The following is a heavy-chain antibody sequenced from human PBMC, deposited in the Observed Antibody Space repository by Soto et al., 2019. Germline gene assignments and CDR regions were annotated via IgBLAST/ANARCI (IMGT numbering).Heavy chain of an antibody. V-gene: IGHV4-39*01. J-gene: IGHJ4*02. Sequence: SETLSLTCTVSGGSISSSSHYWGWIRQSPGKGLEWIGTMYYSGSTYHNPSLKSRATISVDTSKNQFSLKLTSVTAADTAVYYCARHVAAAGFFAFDYWGQGTLVTVSS. CDR1: GGSISSSSHY. CDR2: MYYSGST. D-gene: IGHD6-13*01. CDR3: ARHVAAAGFFAFDY.